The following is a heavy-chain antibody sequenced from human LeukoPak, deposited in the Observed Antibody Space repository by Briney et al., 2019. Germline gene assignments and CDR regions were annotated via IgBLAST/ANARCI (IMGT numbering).Heavy chain of an antibody. CDR2: IYPVDSET. D-gene: IGHD6-19*01. Sequence: GXSLQISCKPSGYIFTSSWIGWVRQLPGKGLEWMGIIYPVDSETIYSPSFQGQVTISVDKSFSTAYLQWSSLKASDTAMYYCARQYITGWQSFDYWGQGTLVTVSS. CDR3: ARQYITGWQSFDY. V-gene: IGHV5-51*01. J-gene: IGHJ4*02. CDR1: GYIFTSSW.